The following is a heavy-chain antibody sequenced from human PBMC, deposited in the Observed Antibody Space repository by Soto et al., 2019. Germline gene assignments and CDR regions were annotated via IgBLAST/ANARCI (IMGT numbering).Heavy chain of an antibody. J-gene: IGHJ1*01. CDR3: ARTGYSSPNTNREYFQH. CDR2: ISSSSSTI. D-gene: IGHD6-13*01. V-gene: IGHV3-48*01. CDR1: GFTFSSYS. Sequence: PGGSLRLSCAASGFTFSSYSMNWVRQAPGKGLEWVSYISSSSSTIYYADSVKGRFTISRDNAKNSLYLQMNSLRAEDTAVYYCARTGYSSPNTNREYFQHWGQGTLVTVSS.